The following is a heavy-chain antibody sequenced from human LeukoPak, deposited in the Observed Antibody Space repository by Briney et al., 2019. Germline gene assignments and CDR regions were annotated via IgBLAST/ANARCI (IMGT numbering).Heavy chain of an antibody. CDR1: GFTFRSYW. V-gene: IGHV3-7*03. D-gene: IGHD4-17*01. J-gene: IGHJ4*02. CDR3: ARDLAYGDYSRLDY. Sequence: GGSLRLSCAASGFTFRSYWMNWARQAPGKGLEWVASINHNGNVNYYVDSVKGRFTISRDNAKNSLYLQMNSLRAEDTAVYYCARDLAYGDYSRLDYWGQGTLVTVSS. CDR2: INHNGNVN.